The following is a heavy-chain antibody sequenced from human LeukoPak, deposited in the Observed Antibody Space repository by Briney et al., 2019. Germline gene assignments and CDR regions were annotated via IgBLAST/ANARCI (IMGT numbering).Heavy chain of an antibody. Sequence: PGGSLRLSCAASGFTFSSYWMHWVRQAPGKGLVWVSRINSDGSSTSYADSVKGRFTISRDNAKNTLYLQMNSLRAEDTAVYYCARMGYYYDSSGYEYAFDIWGQGTTVTVSS. CDR3: ARMGYYYDSSGYEYAFDI. J-gene: IGHJ3*02. CDR1: GFTFSSYW. CDR2: INSDGSST. V-gene: IGHV3-74*01. D-gene: IGHD3-22*01.